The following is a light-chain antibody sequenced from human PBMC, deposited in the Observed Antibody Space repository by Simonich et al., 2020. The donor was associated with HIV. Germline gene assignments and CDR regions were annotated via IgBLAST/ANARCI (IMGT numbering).Light chain of an antibody. J-gene: IGKJ1*01. V-gene: IGKV3-20*01. Sequence: EIVLTQSPATLSLSPGERATLSCRASQSVSSYLAWYQQKPGQAPRLLIYDASSRATGIPDRFSGSGSGTDFTLTISRLEPEDFVVYYCQQYGISPWTFGQGTKVEIK. CDR1: QSVSSY. CDR3: QQYGISPWT. CDR2: DAS.